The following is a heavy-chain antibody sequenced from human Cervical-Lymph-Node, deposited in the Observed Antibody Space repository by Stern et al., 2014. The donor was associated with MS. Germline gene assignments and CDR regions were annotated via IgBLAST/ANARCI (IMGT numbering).Heavy chain of an antibody. CDR3: ATPSTVTVGGMDV. CDR2: IIPIVGTP. Sequence: VQLVQSGAEVKKPGSSVKVSCKASGGTFSTQAINWVRQAPGHGLEWVGAIIPIVGTPNYAQKVQDRVSITADESTSTDYMDLSSLRSEDTAVYYCATPSTVTVGGMDVWGQGTTVTVSS. CDR1: GGTFSTQA. J-gene: IGHJ6*02. V-gene: IGHV1-69*01. D-gene: IGHD4-17*01.